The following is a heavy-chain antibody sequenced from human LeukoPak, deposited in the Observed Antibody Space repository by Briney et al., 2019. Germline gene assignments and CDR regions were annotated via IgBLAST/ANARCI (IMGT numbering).Heavy chain of an antibody. CDR3: ARIYSSSQASFDY. V-gene: IGHV3-7*01. CDR2: IKQDGSEK. J-gene: IGHJ4*02. Sequence: GGSLRLSCAASGFTFSSYWMSWVRQAPGKGLEWVANIKQDGSEKYYVDSVKGRFTISRDNAKNSLYLQMNSLRAEVTAVYYCARIYSSSQASFDYWGQGTLVTVSS. D-gene: IGHD6-6*01. CDR1: GFTFSSYW.